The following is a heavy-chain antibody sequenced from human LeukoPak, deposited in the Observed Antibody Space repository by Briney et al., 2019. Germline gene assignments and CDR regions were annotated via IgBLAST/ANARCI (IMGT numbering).Heavy chain of an antibody. D-gene: IGHD2-2*01. V-gene: IGHV4-30-2*01. J-gene: IGHJ1*01. CDR1: GGSISSGGYS. CDR3: ASTYCSSTSCYDGEYFQH. Sequence: SQTLSLTCAVSGGSISSGGYSWSWIRQPPGKGLEWIGYIYHSGSTYYNPSLKSRVTISVDRSKNQFSLKLSSVTAADTAVYYCASTYCSSTSCYDGEYFQHWGQGTLVTVSS. CDR2: IYHSGST.